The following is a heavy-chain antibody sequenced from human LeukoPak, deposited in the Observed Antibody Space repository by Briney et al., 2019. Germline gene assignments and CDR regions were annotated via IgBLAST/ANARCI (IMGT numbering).Heavy chain of an antibody. V-gene: IGHV3-23*01. CDR1: GFTFSSYA. J-gene: IGHJ4*02. D-gene: IGHD6-19*01. Sequence: PGGSLRLSCVASGFTFSSYAMSWVRQAPGQGLEWVSAISRSDASTYYADSVRGRFTISRDNSKNTLYLQMNSLRAEDTAVYYCATVSDSSGWYYFDYWGQGTLVTVSS. CDR3: ATVSDSSGWYYFDY. CDR2: ISRSDAST.